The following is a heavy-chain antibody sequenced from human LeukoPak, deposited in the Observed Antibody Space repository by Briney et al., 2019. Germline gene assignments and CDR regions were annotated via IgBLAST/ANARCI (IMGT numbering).Heavy chain of an antibody. J-gene: IGHJ4*02. Sequence: GGSLRLSCAASGFTFSNYAMSWVRQAPGKGLEWVSGISGSGTSTYYADSVKGRFTISRDNSKNTLYLQMNSLRAEDTAVYYCASRNYYDSSGYYYYYFDYWGQGILVTASS. CDR1: GFTFSNYA. CDR3: ASRNYYDSSGYYYYYFDY. V-gene: IGHV3-23*01. CDR2: ISGSGTST. D-gene: IGHD3-22*01.